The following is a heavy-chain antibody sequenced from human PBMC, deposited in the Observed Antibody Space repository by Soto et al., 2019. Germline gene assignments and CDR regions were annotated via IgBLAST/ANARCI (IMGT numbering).Heavy chain of an antibody. D-gene: IGHD3-10*01. Sequence: QITLKESGPTLVKPTQTLTLTCTFSGFSLSTSGVGVGWIRQPPGKALEWLALIYWDDDKRYSPSLKSRLTCHKDNSKNQVVLTMTNMDPLDTATYYGAHRREFEYTAGYGAIDHWGQGTIVTVAS. CDR1: GFSLSTSGVG. CDR2: IYWDDDK. CDR3: AHRREFEYTAGYGAIDH. V-gene: IGHV2-5*02. J-gene: IGHJ3*01.